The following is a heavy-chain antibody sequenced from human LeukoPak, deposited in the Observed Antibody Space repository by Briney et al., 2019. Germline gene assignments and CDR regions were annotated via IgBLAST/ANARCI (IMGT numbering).Heavy chain of an antibody. J-gene: IGHJ3*02. D-gene: IGHD3-10*01. CDR3: TRFSYGSGISDAFDI. Sequence: GGSLRLSCTASGFTFGDYAMSWVRQAPGKGLEWVGFIRSKAYGGTTEYAASVKGRFTISRDDSKSIAYLQMNSLKTEDTAVYYCTRFSYGSGISDAFDIWGQGTMVTVSS. CDR2: IRSKAYGGTT. CDR1: GFTFGDYA. V-gene: IGHV3-49*04.